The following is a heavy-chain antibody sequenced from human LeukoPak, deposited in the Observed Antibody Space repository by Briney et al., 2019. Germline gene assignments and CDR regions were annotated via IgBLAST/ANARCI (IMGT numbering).Heavy chain of an antibody. CDR3: ARDLGGYSGYDPFDY. J-gene: IGHJ4*02. Sequence: GGSLRLSCAASGLTFSSYWMSWVRQAPGKGLEWVANIKQDGSEKYYVDSVKGRFTISRDNAKNSLYLQMNSLRAEDTAVYYCARDLGGYSGYDPFDYWGQGTLVTVSS. V-gene: IGHV3-7*03. CDR2: IKQDGSEK. CDR1: GLTFSSYW. D-gene: IGHD5-12*01.